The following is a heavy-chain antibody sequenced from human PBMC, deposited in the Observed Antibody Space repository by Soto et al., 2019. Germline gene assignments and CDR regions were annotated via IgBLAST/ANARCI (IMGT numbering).Heavy chain of an antibody. Sequence: SLRLSCAASGFTFKSYAMHWVRQAPGKGLEWVGVIWYDGSNTFYAESVKGRFTISRDNSKNTVYLQMNSLRAEDTAVYYCARDQPGYSYGYGLGYWGQGTQVNVSS. D-gene: IGHD5-18*01. CDR1: GFTFKSYA. J-gene: IGHJ4*02. V-gene: IGHV3-33*01. CDR2: IWYDGSNT. CDR3: ARDQPGYSYGYGLGY.